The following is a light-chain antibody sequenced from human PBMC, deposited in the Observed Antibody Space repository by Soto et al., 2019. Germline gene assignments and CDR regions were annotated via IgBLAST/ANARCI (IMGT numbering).Light chain of an antibody. Sequence: QSVLTQPASVSGSPGQSITISCTGTNSDIGGYNYVSWYQHHPGKAPKLLIYGVTNRPPGVSNRFSGSKSGNTASLTLSGLEAEVEADYYCNSYMTTNTLDLIFGGGTKLTVL. CDR3: NSYMTTNTLDLI. V-gene: IGLV2-14*03. J-gene: IGLJ2*01. CDR2: GVT. CDR1: NSDIGGYNY.